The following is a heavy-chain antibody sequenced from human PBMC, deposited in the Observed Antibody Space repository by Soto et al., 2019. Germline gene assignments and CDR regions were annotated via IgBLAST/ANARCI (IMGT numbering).Heavy chain of an antibody. V-gene: IGHV3-30-3*01. Sequence: GGSLRLSCAASGFTFSAYAFHWVRQAPGKGLEWLSVISYDGRETHYADSVEGRFIISRDSSKKTAYLQMNSLRGDDTAVYFCATDPVAVTGSFIDSWGQGTLVTISS. J-gene: IGHJ4*02. CDR2: ISYDGRET. CDR3: ATDPVAVTGSFIDS. D-gene: IGHD2-21*02. CDR1: GFTFSAYA.